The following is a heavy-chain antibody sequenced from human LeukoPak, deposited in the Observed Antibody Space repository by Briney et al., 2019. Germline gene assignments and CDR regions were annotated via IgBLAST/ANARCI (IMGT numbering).Heavy chain of an antibody. CDR1: GFTFDDHA. CDR3: AKGPLGIAAAVFDY. CDR2: INWNSGSI. D-gene: IGHD6-13*01. J-gene: IGHJ4*02. V-gene: IGHV3-9*01. Sequence: GRSLTLSCAASGFTFDDHATHWVRHAAGKGLEWVSGINWNSGSIGYADSAQGRSTISRDNAKNSLYLQMNTLRAEDTALYYCAKGPLGIAAAVFDYWGQGTLVTVSS.